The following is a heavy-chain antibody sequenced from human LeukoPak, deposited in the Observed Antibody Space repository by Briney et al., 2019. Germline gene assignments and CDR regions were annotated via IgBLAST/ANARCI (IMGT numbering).Heavy chain of an antibody. D-gene: IGHD3-10*01. CDR3: ARVPANYYGSGSYYNDGWFDP. V-gene: IGHV1-69*04. CDR2: IIPILGIA. CDR1: GGTFSSYA. Sequence: SVKVSCKASGGTFSSYAISWVRQAPGQGLEWMGRIIPILGIANYAQKFQGRVTITADKSTSTAYMELSSLRSEDTAVYYCARVPANYYGSGSYYNDGWFDPWGQGTLVTVSS. J-gene: IGHJ5*02.